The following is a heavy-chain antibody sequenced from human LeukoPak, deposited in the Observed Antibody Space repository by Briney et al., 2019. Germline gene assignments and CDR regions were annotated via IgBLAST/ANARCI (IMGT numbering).Heavy chain of an antibody. CDR1: GGSISSGDYY. V-gene: IGHV4-30-4*08. J-gene: IGHJ3*02. CDR2: IYYSGST. CDR3: ARVDYDSSGYHDAFDI. D-gene: IGHD3-22*01. Sequence: PSQTLSLTCTVSGGSISSGDYYWRWVRQPPGKGLEWIGYIYYSGSTYYNPSLKSRVTISVDTSKNQFSLKLSSVTAADTAVYYCARVDYDSSGYHDAFDIWGQGTMVTVSS.